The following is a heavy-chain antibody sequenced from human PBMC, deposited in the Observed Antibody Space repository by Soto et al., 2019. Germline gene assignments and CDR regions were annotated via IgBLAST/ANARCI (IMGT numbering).Heavy chain of an antibody. J-gene: IGHJ5*02. CDR1: GGTFSSYA. Sequence: QVQLVQSGAEVKKPGSSVKVSCKASGGTFSSYAISWVRQAPGQGLEWMGGIIPIFGTANYAQKFQGRVTITADESTSTAYMELSSLRSEDTAVYCCARGIVVVPAAIPSGGDWFDPWGQGTLVTVSS. D-gene: IGHD2-2*01. CDR3: ARGIVVVPAAIPSGGDWFDP. CDR2: IIPIFGTA. V-gene: IGHV1-69*01.